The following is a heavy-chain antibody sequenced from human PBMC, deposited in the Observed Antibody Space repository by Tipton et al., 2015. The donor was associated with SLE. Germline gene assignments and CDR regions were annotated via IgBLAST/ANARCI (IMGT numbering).Heavy chain of an antibody. CDR2: IYSSGST. CDR3: AVGYCSSTSFQREYFQH. D-gene: IGHD2-2*01. V-gene: IGHV4-39*07. J-gene: IGHJ1*01. Sequence: TLSLTCTVSGGSISSTTYYWGWIRQPPGKGLEWIGSIYSSGSTFNNPSLKSRVSISVDTSKNQFSLKLSSVTAADTAVYYCAVGYCSSTSFQREYFQHWGQGTLVTVSS. CDR1: GGSISSTTYY.